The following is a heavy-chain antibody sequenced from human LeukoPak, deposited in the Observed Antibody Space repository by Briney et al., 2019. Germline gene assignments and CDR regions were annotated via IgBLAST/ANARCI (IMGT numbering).Heavy chain of an antibody. V-gene: IGHV3-23*01. D-gene: IGHD6-19*01. J-gene: IGHJ6*03. CDR2: INGGGNTT. CDR3: TKELHVAVAVADYYYFDMDV. Sequence: PGGSLRLSCAASGFAFTTFAMGWVRQSPGKGLEWLSTINGGGNTTFYADSVKGRFTISRDNSKNTLYLHMDSLRPDDTAIYYCTKELHVAVAVADYYYFDMDVWGRGTAVTVSS. CDR1: GFAFTTFA.